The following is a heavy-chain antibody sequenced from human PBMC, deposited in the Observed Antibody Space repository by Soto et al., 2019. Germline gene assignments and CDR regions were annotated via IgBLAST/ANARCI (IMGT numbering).Heavy chain of an antibody. CDR1: GFSVSFNY. V-gene: IGHV3-53*01. CDR3: ANDVVVPARNYGMDV. J-gene: IGHJ6*02. Sequence: GSLRLSCAVSGFSVSFNYMNWVRQAPGKGLEWVSVIYSGGTTYYADSVKGRFTISRDNSKNTLYLQMNSLRAEDTAVYYCANDVVVPARNYGMDVWGQGTTVTVSS. CDR2: IYSGGTT. D-gene: IGHD2-2*01.